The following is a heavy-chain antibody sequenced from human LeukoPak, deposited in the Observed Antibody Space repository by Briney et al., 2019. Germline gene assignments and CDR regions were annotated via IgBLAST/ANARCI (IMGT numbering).Heavy chain of an antibody. CDR3: ARAPPYDFWSGYFSPYYYYYYMDV. CDR1: GYTFTSYG. V-gene: IGHV1-18*01. CDR2: ISAYNGNT. D-gene: IGHD3-3*01. J-gene: IGHJ6*03. Sequence: ASVKVSCKASGYTFTSYGISWVRQAPGQGLEWMGWISAYNGNTNYAQKLQGRVTMTTDTSTSTAYMELRSLRSEDTAVYYCARAPPYDFWSGYFSPYYYYYYMDVWGKGTTVTVSS.